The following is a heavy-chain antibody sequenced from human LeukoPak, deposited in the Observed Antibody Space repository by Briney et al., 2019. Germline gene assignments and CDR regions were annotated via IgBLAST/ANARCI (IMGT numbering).Heavy chain of an antibody. Sequence: SVTLSLTCTVSGGSISSYYWSWIRQPPGKGLEWIGYIYYSGSTNYNPSLKSRVTISVDTSKNQFSLKLSSVTAADMAVYYCARHAPYSYGYSNWFGPWGQGTLVTVSS. V-gene: IGHV4-59*08. CDR3: ARHAPYSYGYSNWFGP. D-gene: IGHD5-18*01. CDR1: GGSISSYY. J-gene: IGHJ5*02. CDR2: IYYSGST.